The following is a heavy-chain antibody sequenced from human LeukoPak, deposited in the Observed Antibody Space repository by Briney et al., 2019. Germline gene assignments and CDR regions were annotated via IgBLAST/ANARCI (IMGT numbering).Heavy chain of an antibody. CDR2: IWYDGSKK. CDR3: AKVRGYDILTGYPIGFDY. CDR1: GFTFNNYA. Sequence: PGGFLRLSCAASGFTFNNYAMHWVRQAPGKGLEWVAVIWYDGSKKYFADSVKGRFTISRDNSKNTLYLQMNSLRAEDTAVYYCAKVRGYDILTGYPIGFDYWGQGTLVTVSS. V-gene: IGHV3-33*06. J-gene: IGHJ4*02. D-gene: IGHD3-9*01.